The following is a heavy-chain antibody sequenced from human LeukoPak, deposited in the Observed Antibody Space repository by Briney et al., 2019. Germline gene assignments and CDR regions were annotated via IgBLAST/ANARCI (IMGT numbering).Heavy chain of an antibody. Sequence: PSETLSLTCTVSGGSISSYYWSWIRQPPGKGLEWIGYIYYSGSTNYNPSLKSRVTISVDMSKNQFSLKLSSVTAADTAVYYCARDSGYDFDYWGQGTLVTVSS. J-gene: IGHJ4*02. CDR3: ARDSGYDFDY. CDR2: IYYSGST. V-gene: IGHV4-59*01. D-gene: IGHD5-12*01. CDR1: GGSISSYY.